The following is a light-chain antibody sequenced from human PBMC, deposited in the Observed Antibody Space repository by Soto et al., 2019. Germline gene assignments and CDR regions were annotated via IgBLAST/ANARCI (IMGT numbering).Light chain of an antibody. CDR1: PSVTNF. V-gene: IGKV3-11*01. Sequence: ELVLTQSPATLSLSPGESATLSCRASPSVTNFLAWYQQKPGQAPRLLIYGAFNRATGIPARFSGSGSGTDFTLTISSLEPEDFAVYYCQQSNIWPPVTCGQGTRLEIK. CDR3: QQSNIWPPVT. CDR2: GAF. J-gene: IGKJ5*01.